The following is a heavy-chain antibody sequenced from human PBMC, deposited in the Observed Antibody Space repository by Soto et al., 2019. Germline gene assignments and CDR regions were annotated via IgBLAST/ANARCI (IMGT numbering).Heavy chain of an antibody. V-gene: IGHV3-48*01. CDR2: ISSSSSTI. CDR3: ERGRDTDYNWFDP. Sequence: EVQLVESGGGLVQPGGSLRLSCAASGFTFSSYSMNWVGQAPGKGLEWVSYISSSSSTIYYADSVKGRFTISRDNAKNSLYLQMNRLRAEDTAVYYCERGRDTDYNWFDPWGQGTLVTVSS. J-gene: IGHJ5*02. CDR1: GFTFSSYS. D-gene: IGHD5-18*01.